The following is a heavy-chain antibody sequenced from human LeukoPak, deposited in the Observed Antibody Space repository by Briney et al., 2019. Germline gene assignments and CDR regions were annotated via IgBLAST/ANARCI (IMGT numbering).Heavy chain of an antibody. CDR1: GVTFGTYT. Sequence: GGSLRLSCAASGVTFGTYTMSWVRQAPGKGLEWVSAISGSGGSTYYADSVKGRFTISRDNSKNTLYLQMNSLRAEDTAVYYCAKPGITIFGVVTYYFDYWGQGTLVTVSS. CDR3: AKPGITIFGVVTYYFDY. CDR2: ISGSGGST. J-gene: IGHJ4*02. D-gene: IGHD3-3*01. V-gene: IGHV3-23*01.